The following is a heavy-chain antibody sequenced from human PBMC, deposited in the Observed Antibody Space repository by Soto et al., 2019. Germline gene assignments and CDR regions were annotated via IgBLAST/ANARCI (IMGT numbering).Heavy chain of an antibody. CDR1: GFTFSSYG. J-gene: IGHJ6*02. CDR2: ISYDGSNK. V-gene: IGHV3-30*18. Sequence: QVQLVESGGGVVQPGRSLRLSCAASGFTFSSYGMHWVRQAPGKGLEWVAVISYDGSNKYYADSVKGRFTISRDNSKNTLYLQMNSLGSEDTAVYYCAKDSRGKIFAYYYGMDVWGQGTTVTVSS. D-gene: IGHD3-3*01. CDR3: AKDSRGKIFAYYYGMDV.